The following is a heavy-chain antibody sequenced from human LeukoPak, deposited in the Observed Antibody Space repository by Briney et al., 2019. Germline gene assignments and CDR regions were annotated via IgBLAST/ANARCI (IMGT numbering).Heavy chain of an antibody. CDR2: ISGSGGST. CDR3: ANPPSGWYDWDTSDY. V-gene: IGHV3-23*01. J-gene: IGHJ4*02. CDR1: GFTFSSYA. D-gene: IGHD6-19*01. Sequence: PGGSLRLSCAASGFTFSSYAMSWVRQAPGKGLEWVSAISGSGGSTYYADSVKGRFTISRDNSKNTLYLQMNSLRAEDTAAYYCANPPSGWYDWDTSDYWGQGTLVTVSS.